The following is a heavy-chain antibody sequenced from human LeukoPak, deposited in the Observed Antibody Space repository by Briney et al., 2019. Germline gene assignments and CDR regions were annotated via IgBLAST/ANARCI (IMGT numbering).Heavy chain of an antibody. CDR3: ARRAWIELWTTYYFDY. V-gene: IGHV4-39*01. D-gene: IGHD5-18*01. CDR2: ICYTEST. Sequence: SETLSLTCTVSGGSISSSSYYWGRIRQPPGKGLEGIGRICYTESTYYNPSLKSRVTISVDTSKNPFSLKLCSVTAADTGVYYCARRAWIELWTTYYFDYWGQGTLVTVS. J-gene: IGHJ4*02. CDR1: GGSISSSSYY.